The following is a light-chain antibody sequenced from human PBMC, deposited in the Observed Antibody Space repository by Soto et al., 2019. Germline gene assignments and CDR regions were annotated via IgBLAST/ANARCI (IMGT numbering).Light chain of an antibody. V-gene: IGKV3-20*01. J-gene: IGKJ1*01. Sequence: EIVLTQSPGTLSLSPGERATLSCRASQSVSSSYLAWYQQKPGQAPRLLIYGASSRATGIPDRFSGSGSGTDVTITISRLEPEDFAVYYCKQYGSSWTFGQGTKVEIK. CDR2: GAS. CDR3: KQYGSSWT. CDR1: QSVSSSY.